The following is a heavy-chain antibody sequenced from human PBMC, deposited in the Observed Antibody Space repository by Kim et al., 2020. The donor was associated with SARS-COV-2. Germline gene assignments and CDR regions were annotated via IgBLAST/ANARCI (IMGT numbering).Heavy chain of an antibody. Sequence: SETLSLTCTVSGGSVSSGSYYWSWIRQPPGKGLEWIGYIYYSGSTNYNPSLKSRVTISVDTSKNQFSLKLSSVTAADTAVYYCARVSTVAGWFDPWGQGT. CDR1: GGSVSSGSYY. CDR3: ARVSTVAGWFDP. J-gene: IGHJ5*02. V-gene: IGHV4-61*01. D-gene: IGHD4-17*01. CDR2: IYYSGST.